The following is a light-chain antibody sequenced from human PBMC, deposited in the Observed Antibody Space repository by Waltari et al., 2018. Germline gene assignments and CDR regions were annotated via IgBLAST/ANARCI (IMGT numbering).Light chain of an antibody. CDR3: QHYVRLPAT. CDR1: ETVSRS. CDR2: GAS. V-gene: IGKV3-20*01. Sequence: VLTQSPGPLSSSPGARATLPFRASETVSRSLAWYQRKPGQAPRLLIYGASTRAPGIPDRFSGGGSGTDFSLTISGLEPEDFAVYYCQHYVRLPATFGQGTKVEIK. J-gene: IGKJ1*01.